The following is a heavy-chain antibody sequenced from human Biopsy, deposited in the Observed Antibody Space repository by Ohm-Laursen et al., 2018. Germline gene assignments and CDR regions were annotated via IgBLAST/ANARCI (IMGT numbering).Heavy chain of an antibody. CDR1: GGSISNNNYY. V-gene: IGHV4-39*01. CDR2: IFYRGST. J-gene: IGHJ5*02. D-gene: IGHD3-22*01. Sequence: SETLSLTFPVSGGSISNNNYYWGWIRQPPGKGLEWIGSIFYRGSTHYKPSLKSRVNISVDTSKNQFSLKLNSVTAADTAVYYCARDYDTSGYYYVSWGQGTLVTVSS. CDR3: ARDYDTSGYYYVS.